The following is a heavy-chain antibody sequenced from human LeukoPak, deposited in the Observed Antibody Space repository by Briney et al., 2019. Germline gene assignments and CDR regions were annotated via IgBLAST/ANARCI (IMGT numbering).Heavy chain of an antibody. CDR1: GGSISSYY. V-gene: IGHV4-59*01. Sequence: SETLSLTCTVSGGSISSYYWSWIRQPPGKGLEWIGYIYYSGSTNYNPSLKSRVTISVDTSKNQFSLKLSSVTAADTAVYYCARDRYGWAYFDYWGQGTLVTVSS. J-gene: IGHJ4*02. D-gene: IGHD5-24*01. CDR2: IYYSGST. CDR3: ARDRYGWAYFDY.